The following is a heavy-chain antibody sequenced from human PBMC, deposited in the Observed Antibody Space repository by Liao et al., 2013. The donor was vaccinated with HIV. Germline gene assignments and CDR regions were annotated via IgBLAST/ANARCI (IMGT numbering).Heavy chain of an antibody. CDR1: GGGSFSTYY. Sequence: QLQLQESGPGLVKPSETLSLTCAVYGGGSFSTYYWSWIRQPPGKGLECIGESSHSGGTYYNPSLKSRVTISLDTSKSQFSLKMSSMTAADTAVYYCARGQGDYFDYWGQGTLVTVSS. V-gene: IGHV4-34*01. J-gene: IGHJ4*02. CDR3: ARGQGDYFDY. D-gene: IGHD3-16*01. CDR2: SSHSGGT.